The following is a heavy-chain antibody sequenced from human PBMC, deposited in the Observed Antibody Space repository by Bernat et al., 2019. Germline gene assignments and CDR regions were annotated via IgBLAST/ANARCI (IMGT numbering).Heavy chain of an antibody. Sequence: EVQLVDSGGGLVQPGGSLRLSCAASGFTFTSYWMSWVRQAPGKGLEWVATIKPDGSEKYYVDSVKGRFTISRDNAENSLYLQMNSRRAEDTAVYYCATYHPFHYWGQGTLVTVSS. CDR2: IKPDGSEK. D-gene: IGHD1-14*01. J-gene: IGHJ4*02. CDR1: GFTFTSYW. V-gene: IGHV3-7*03. CDR3: ATYHPFHY.